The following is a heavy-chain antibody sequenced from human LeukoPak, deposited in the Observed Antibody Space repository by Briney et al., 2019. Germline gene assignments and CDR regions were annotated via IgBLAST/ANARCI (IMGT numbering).Heavy chain of an antibody. CDR2: ISGGGGST. CDR1: GFTFSSYV. D-gene: IGHD3-10*01. V-gene: IGHV3-23*01. CDR3: AKFGIRPIDVDY. J-gene: IGHJ4*02. Sequence: GGSLRLSCAASGFTFSSYVMSWVRQAPGKGLERVSAISGGGGSTYCADSVKGRFSISRDNSKNTLYLQMNSLRAEDTAVYYCAKFGIRPIDVDYWGQGTLVTASS.